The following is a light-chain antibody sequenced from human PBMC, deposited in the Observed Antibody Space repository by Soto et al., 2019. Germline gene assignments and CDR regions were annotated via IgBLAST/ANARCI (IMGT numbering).Light chain of an antibody. V-gene: IGLV2-8*01. CDR2: EVS. CDR1: SSDVGGYNY. J-gene: IGLJ1*01. Sequence: QSALTQPPSASGSPGQSVTISCTGTSSDVGGYNYVSWYQHHPGKAPKLMIYEVSERPSGVPDRFSGSKSGDTASLTVSGLQAEDEADYYCSSYADSNHYVFGTGTKLTVL. CDR3: SSYADSNHYV.